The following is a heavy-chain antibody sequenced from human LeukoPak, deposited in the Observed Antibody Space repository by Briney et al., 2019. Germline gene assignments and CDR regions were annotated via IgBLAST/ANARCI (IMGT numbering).Heavy chain of an antibody. CDR3: ARDQRGRLLWFGELLDYYGMDV. D-gene: IGHD3-10*01. Sequence: GGSLRLSCAASGFTFSSYGMHWVRQAPGKGLEWVAVIWYDGSNKYYADSVKGRFTISRDNSKNTLYLQMNSLRAEDTAVYYCARDQRGRLLWFGELLDYYGMDVWGQGTTVTVSS. J-gene: IGHJ6*02. V-gene: IGHV3-33*01. CDR2: IWYDGSNK. CDR1: GFTFSSYG.